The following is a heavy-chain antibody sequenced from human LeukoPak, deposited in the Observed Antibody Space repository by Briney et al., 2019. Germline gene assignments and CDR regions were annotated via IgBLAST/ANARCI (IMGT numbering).Heavy chain of an antibody. V-gene: IGHV3-9*01. CDR3: AKSGKDGLLWFGELVSNYYYMDV. CDR2: VSWKSDTV. Sequence: PGGSLRLSCAASGFIFDDYAMRWVRQAPGKGLEWASGVSWKSDTVGYADSVKGRFTISRDNAKNSLYLQMNGLRAEDTALYYCAKSGKDGLLWFGELVSNYYYMDVWGKGTTVTVSS. J-gene: IGHJ6*03. CDR1: GFIFDDYA. D-gene: IGHD3-10*01.